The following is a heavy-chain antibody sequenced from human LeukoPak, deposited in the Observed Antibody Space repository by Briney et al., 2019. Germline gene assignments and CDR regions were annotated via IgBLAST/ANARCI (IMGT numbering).Heavy chain of an antibody. D-gene: IGHD1-26*01. Sequence: PGRSLRLSCAASRFTPDAFAMHWVRQAPGKGLGWGRGIRWNSGSISYADSVQGRLPISRDTAKNSLYLQMNSLRAEDTAVYYCAKGEGAIDYWGEEALVTVSS. J-gene: IGHJ4*02. CDR3: AKGEGAIDY. V-gene: IGHV3-9*02. CDR2: IRWNSGSI. CDR1: RFTPDAFA.